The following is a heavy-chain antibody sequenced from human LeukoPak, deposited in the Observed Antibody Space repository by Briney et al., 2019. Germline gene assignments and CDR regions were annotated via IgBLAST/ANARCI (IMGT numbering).Heavy chain of an antibody. D-gene: IGHD6-13*01. CDR3: ARASWYRVRNWFDP. J-gene: IGHJ5*02. CDR1: GGSFSGYY. V-gene: IGHV4-34*01. CDR2: INHSGST. Sequence: PSKTLSLTCAVYGGSFSGYYWSWIRQPPGKGLEWIGEINHSGSTNYNPSLKSRVTISVDTSKNQFSLKLSSVTAADTAVYYCARASWYRVRNWFDPWGQGTLVTVSS.